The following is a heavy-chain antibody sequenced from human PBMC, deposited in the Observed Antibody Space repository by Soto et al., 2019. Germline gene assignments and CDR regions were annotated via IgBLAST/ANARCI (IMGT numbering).Heavy chain of an antibody. V-gene: IGHV3-21*01. CDR3: ARDDGRYYDILTGSYGMDV. J-gene: IGHJ6*02. D-gene: IGHD3-9*01. Sequence: GGSLRLSCAASGFTFSSYSMNWVRQAPGKGLEWVSSISSSSSYIYYADSVKGRFTISRDNAKNSLYLQMNSLRAEDTAVYYCARDDGRYYDILTGSYGMDVWGQGTTVTVSS. CDR2: ISSSSSYI. CDR1: GFTFSSYS.